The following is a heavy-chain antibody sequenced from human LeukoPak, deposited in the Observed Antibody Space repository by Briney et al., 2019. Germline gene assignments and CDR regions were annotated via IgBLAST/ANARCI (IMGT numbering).Heavy chain of an antibody. CDR2: IYYSGST. J-gene: IGHJ4*02. D-gene: IGHD3-22*01. V-gene: IGHV4-39*01. CDR3: ARPYYDSSGYFDY. Sequence: PSETLSLTCTVSGGSISSSSYYWGWIRQPPGKGLEWIGSIYYSGSTYYNPSLKSRVTISVDTSKNQFSLKLSSVTAADTAVYYCARPYYDSSGYFDYWGQGTLVTVSS. CDR1: GGSISSSSYY.